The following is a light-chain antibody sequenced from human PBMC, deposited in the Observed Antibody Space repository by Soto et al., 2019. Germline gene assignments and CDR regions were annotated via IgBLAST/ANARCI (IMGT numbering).Light chain of an antibody. J-gene: IGLJ2*01. Sequence: QSALTQPAYVSGYPGQSITISCTGTSSDVGGSNYVSWYQQHPGNAPKLMIYDVSNRPSGVSNRFSGSKSGNTASLTISGLQAEDEADYYCSSYTSSSTLVVFGGGTKLTVL. CDR2: DVS. CDR1: SSDVGGSNY. V-gene: IGLV2-14*01. CDR3: SSYTSSSTLVV.